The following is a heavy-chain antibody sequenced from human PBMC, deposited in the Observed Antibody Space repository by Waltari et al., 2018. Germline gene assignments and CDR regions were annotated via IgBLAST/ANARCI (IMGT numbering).Heavy chain of an antibody. CDR2: ISYDGSNK. CDR3: AREAYGERAFDI. J-gene: IGHJ3*02. Sequence: QVRLVESGGGVVQPGRSLRLSCAASGFTFSSYALHWVRQAPGKGLEWVAVISYDGSNKYYADSVKGRFTISRDNSKNTLYLQMNSLRAEDTAVYYCAREAYGERAFDIWGQGTMVTVSS. CDR1: GFTFSSYA. D-gene: IGHD4-17*01. V-gene: IGHV3-30-3*01.